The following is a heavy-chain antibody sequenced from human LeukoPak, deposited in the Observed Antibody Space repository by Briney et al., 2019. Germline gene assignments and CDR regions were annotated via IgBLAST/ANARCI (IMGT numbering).Heavy chain of an antibody. CDR3: ARDPNGETDY. V-gene: IGHV3-73*01. CDR1: GFIFSASS. CDR2: VRSKTNNYMT. Sequence: PGGSLRLSCADSGFIFSASSMHWVRQAPGKGLEWVGRVRSKTNNYMTTYAASVRSRFSVSRDNSKNTLYLQMNSLRAEDTAVYYCARDPNGETDYWGQGTLVTVSS. J-gene: IGHJ4*02. D-gene: IGHD2-8*01.